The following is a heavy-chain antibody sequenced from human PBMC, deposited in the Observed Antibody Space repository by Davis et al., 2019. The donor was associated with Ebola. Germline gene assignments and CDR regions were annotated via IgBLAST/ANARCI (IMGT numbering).Heavy chain of an antibody. V-gene: IGHV5-51*01. Sequence: GESLKISCKGSGYNFNNYWIGWVRQMPGKGLEWMGIIYPGDSDTRYCPSFQGQVTISADKSISTAYLQWSSLKASGTAMYYCARQEGKGFDLWGRGTLVTVSS. J-gene: IGHJ2*01. CDR2: IYPGDSDT. CDR3: ARQEGKGFDL. CDR1: GYNFNNYW.